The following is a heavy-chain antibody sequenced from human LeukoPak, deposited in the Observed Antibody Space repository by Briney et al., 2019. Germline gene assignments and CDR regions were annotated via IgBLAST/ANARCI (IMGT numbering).Heavy chain of an antibody. CDR3: ARGFLGGTDQYFDS. CDR1: GFTFSTYA. V-gene: IGHV3-23*01. Sequence: GGPLRLSCAASGFTFSTYAMNWVRQAPAKGLEWVSTIGGGGPTTDYADSVKDRFTISRDKSKNTLYLQMNSLRAEDTAVYFCARGFLGGTDQYFDSWGQGTLVTVSS. J-gene: IGHJ4*02. D-gene: IGHD6-19*01. CDR2: IGGGGPTT.